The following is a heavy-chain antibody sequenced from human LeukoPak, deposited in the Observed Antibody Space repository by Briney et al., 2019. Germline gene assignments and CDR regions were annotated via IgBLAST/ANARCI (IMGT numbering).Heavy chain of an antibody. CDR2: INHSGST. CDR3: ARVLGYCSSTSCYRERGFDY. J-gene: IGHJ4*02. V-gene: IGHV4-34*01. Sequence: SETLSLTCAVYGGSFSGYYWSWIRQPPGKGLEWIGEINHSGSTNYNPSLKSRVTISVDTSKNQFSLKLSSVTAADTAVYYCARVLGYCSSTSCYRERGFDYWGQGTLVTVSS. CDR1: GGSFSGYY. D-gene: IGHD2-2*01.